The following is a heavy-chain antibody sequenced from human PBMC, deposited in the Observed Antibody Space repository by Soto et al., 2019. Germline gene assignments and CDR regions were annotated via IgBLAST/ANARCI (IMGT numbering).Heavy chain of an antibody. D-gene: IGHD3-10*01. CDR2: TSYTGSI. Sequence: SETLSLTCTVSADSINNNYWGWIRQPPGRGLEWIGSTSYTGSINYNPSLKSRVTISLDTSRNQFSLKLTSVTAADTAVYYCARDYGSGSYYPQAYYYGMDVWGQGTTVT. J-gene: IGHJ6*02. CDR1: ADSINNNY. V-gene: IGHV4-59*01. CDR3: ARDYGSGSYYPQAYYYGMDV.